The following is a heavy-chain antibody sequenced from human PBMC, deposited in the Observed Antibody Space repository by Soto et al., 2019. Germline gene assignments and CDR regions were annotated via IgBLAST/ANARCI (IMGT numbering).Heavy chain of an antibody. D-gene: IGHD4-17*01. CDR1: GNTFSRFG. CDR3: ARAVGERSHALDV. J-gene: IGHJ3*01. V-gene: IGHV1-18*04. CDR2: ISAYNRFT. Sequence: QVQLVQSGPEVKKPGASVKVSCKASGNTFSRFGISWVRQAPGQGLEWMGWISAYNRFTNYAQNCHGRANMTTDTSTGRAYMEPRSLTSGDNAVYYCARAVGERSHALDVWGQGTMVTVSS.